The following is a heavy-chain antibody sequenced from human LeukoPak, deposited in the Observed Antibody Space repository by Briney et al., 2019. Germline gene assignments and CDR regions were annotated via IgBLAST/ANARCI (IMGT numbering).Heavy chain of an antibody. CDR2: INWNGGST. V-gene: IGHV3-20*04. Sequence: GGSLRLSCAASGFTFDDYGMSWVRQAPGKGLEWVSGINWNGGSTGYADSVKGRFTISRDNAKNSLYLQMNSLRAEDTALYYCARVARGWCGELLYFDYWGQGTLVTVSS. CDR1: GFTFDDYG. CDR3: ARVARGWCGELLYFDY. J-gene: IGHJ4*02. D-gene: IGHD3-10*01.